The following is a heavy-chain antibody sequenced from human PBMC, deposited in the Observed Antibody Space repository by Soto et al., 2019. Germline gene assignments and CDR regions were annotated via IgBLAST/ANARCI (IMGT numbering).Heavy chain of an antibody. J-gene: IGHJ4*02. Sequence: EVQLVESGGGLVQPGGSLRLSCEASGFNFSTFWLHWVRHAPGKGMVWVSRINSDGSSTNYADSVKGRVTISRDKAKNMLYLQMNSLRAEDTAVYYCARDFEYWGQGTLVTVSS. CDR2: INSDGSST. V-gene: IGHV3-74*01. CDR3: ARDFEY. CDR1: GFNFSTFW.